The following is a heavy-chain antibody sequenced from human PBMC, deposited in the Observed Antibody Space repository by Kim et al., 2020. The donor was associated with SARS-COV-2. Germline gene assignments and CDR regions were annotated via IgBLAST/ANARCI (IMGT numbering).Heavy chain of an antibody. CDR2: INPSGGST. D-gene: IGHD2-21*01. J-gene: IGHJ6*03. Sequence: ASVKVSCKASGYTFTSYYMHWVRQAPGQGLEWMGIINPSGGSTSYAQKFQGRVTMTRDTSTSTVYMELSSLRSEDTAVYYCARDHSDPYYYYYMDVWGKGTTVTVSS. CDR3: ARDHSDPYYYYYMDV. CDR1: GYTFTSYY. V-gene: IGHV1-46*01.